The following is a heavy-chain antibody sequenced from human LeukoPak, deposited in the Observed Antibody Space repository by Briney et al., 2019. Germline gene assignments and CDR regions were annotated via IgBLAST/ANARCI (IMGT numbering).Heavy chain of an antibody. V-gene: IGHV3-48*03. CDR3: ARDYGGSSPFDY. J-gene: IGHJ4*02. D-gene: IGHD4-23*01. CDR2: ISSSGSTI. CDR1: GFTFSSCE. Sequence: GGSLRLSCAASGFTFSSCEMHWVRQAPGKGLEWVSYISSSGSTIYYADSVKGRFTISRDNAKNSLYLQMNSLRAEDTAVYYCARDYGGSSPFDYWGQGTLVTVSS.